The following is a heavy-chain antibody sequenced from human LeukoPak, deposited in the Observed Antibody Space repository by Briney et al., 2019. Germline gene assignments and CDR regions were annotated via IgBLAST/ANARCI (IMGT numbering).Heavy chain of an antibody. J-gene: IGHJ4*02. CDR1: GFTFSSAY. Sequence: GGSLRLSCAASGFTFSSAYMSWVRQAPGKGLEWVSVIYSGGSRKYSDSVRGRFTISRDMSKNTLYLQMNSLRAEDTAVYYCAGDANVDLDWIALDSWGQGTLVTVSS. D-gene: IGHD1-1*01. CDR3: AGDANVDLDWIALDS. V-gene: IGHV3-66*01. CDR2: IYSGGSR.